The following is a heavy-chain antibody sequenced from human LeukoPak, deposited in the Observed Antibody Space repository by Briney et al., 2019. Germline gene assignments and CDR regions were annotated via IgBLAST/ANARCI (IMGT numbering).Heavy chain of an antibody. CDR1: GFTFSSYG. Sequence: GGSLRLSCAASGFTFSSYGMSWVRQAPGKGLEWVSAISGSGGSTYYADSVKGRFTISRDNSKNTLYLQMNSLRAEDTAVYYCARTYYYDSSAHRHFDYWGQGTLVTVSS. CDR2: ISGSGGST. V-gene: IGHV3-23*01. CDR3: ARTYYYDSSAHRHFDY. D-gene: IGHD3-22*01. J-gene: IGHJ4*02.